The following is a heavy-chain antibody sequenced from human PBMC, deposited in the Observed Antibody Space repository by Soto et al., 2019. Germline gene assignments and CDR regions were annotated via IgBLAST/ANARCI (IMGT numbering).Heavy chain of an antibody. CDR3: AREGSGGTLDAFDI. Sequence: QVQLVESGGGVVQPGRSLRLSCAASGFTFSSYGMHWVRQAPGKGLEWVAVIWYDGSNKYYADSVKGRFTISRDNSKNTLYLQMNSLRAEDTAVYYCAREGSGGTLDAFDIWGQGTMVTVSS. J-gene: IGHJ3*02. D-gene: IGHD3-16*01. V-gene: IGHV3-33*01. CDR2: IWYDGSNK. CDR1: GFTFSSYG.